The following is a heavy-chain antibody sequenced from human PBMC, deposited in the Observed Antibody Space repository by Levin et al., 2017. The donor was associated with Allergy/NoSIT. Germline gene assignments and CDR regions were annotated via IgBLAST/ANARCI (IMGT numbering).Heavy chain of an antibody. Sequence: SETLSLTCNVSGASVSRGRYYWSWIRQAPGTGLEWIGYIFSGGSTNYGPSLKSRVTISVDTSKNQFSLKLTSMTAADTAVSYCASGVTRGPYWGQGSQVTVSS. CDR1: GASVSRGRYY. J-gene: IGHJ4*02. CDR3: ASGVTRGPY. V-gene: IGHV4-61*01. CDR2: IFSGGST. D-gene: IGHD1-14*01.